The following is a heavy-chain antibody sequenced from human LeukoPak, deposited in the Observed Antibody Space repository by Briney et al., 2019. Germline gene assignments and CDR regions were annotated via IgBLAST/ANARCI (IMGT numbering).Heavy chain of an antibody. CDR3: ARAGYRSGWYSQRTLFDY. D-gene: IGHD6-19*01. J-gene: IGHJ4*02. Sequence: SETLSLTCAVYGGSFSGYYWSWIRQPPGKGLEWIGEINHSGSTNYNPSLKSRVTISVDTSKNQFSLKLSSVTAADTAVYYCARAGYRSGWYSQRTLFDYWGQGTLVTVSS. V-gene: IGHV4-34*01. CDR2: INHSGST. CDR1: GGSFSGYY.